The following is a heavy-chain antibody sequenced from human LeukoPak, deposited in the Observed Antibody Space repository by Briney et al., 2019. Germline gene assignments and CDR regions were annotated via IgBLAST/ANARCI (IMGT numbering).Heavy chain of an antibody. J-gene: IGHJ5*02. CDR1: GYRFTSYY. Sequence: ASVKVSCKASGYRFTSYYMHWVRQAPGQGLEWMGIINYSGGSRTYAQKFQGRVTMTRDTSTSTVYMELSSLRSEDTAVYYCARDLIAAAGTSWFDPWGHGTLVT. V-gene: IGHV1-46*01. D-gene: IGHD6-13*01. CDR3: ARDLIAAAGTSWFDP. CDR2: INYSGGSR.